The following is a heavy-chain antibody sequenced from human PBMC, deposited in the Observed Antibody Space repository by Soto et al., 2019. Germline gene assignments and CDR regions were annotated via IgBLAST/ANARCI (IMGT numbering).Heavy chain of an antibody. CDR2: INSDGSST. J-gene: IGHJ4*02. D-gene: IGHD6-19*01. CDR3: AREGRSIAVAGFDY. Sequence: GGSLRLSCAASGFTFSSYWMHWVRQAPGKGLVWVSRINSDGSSTSYAYSVKGRFTISRDNAKNTLFQQMNSLRAEDTVVYYCAREGRSIAVAGFDYWGQGTLVTVSS. CDR1: GFTFSSYW. V-gene: IGHV3-74*01.